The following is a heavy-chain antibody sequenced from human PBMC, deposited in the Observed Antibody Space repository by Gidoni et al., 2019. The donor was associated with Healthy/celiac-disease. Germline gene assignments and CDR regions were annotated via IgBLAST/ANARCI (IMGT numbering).Heavy chain of an antibody. J-gene: IGHJ5*02. Sequence: QVQLVQSGAAVKKPGSSVKVSCKASGGTFSSYAISWVRQAPGQGLEWMGGIIPIFGTANYAQKFQGRVTITADESTSTAYMELSSLRSEDTAVYYCARIYRGYYYDSSGYGWFDPWGQGTLVTVSS. CDR3: ARIYRGYYYDSSGYGWFDP. D-gene: IGHD3-22*01. CDR1: GGTFSSYA. V-gene: IGHV1-69*01. CDR2: IIPIFGTA.